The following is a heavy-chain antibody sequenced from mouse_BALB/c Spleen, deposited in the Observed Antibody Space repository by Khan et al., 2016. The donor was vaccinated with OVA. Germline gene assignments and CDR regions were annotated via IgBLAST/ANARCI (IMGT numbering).Heavy chain of an antibody. J-gene: IGHJ2*01. V-gene: IGHV1-7*01. CDR3: ARRGQRWDMDY. CDR2: INPSTGYT. D-gene: IGHD3-3*01. Sequence: QVQLKQSGAELAKPGASVKMSCKASGYTFINYWILWIKQRPGQGLEWIGYINPSTGYTEYNQNFKDKATLTADKSSSTAYMQLSSLTSEDSTVYYCARRGQRWDMDYWGKGTTLTVSS. CDR1: GYTFINYW.